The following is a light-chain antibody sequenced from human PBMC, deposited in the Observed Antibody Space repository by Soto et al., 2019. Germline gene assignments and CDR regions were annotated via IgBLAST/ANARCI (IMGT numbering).Light chain of an antibody. Sequence: LARFPGTRPCWPLEVGTLCVMAARNGSSSCLAWYQQKPGKAPKLLIYKASSIDTGVPDRFSGSGSGTDFTLTISRLQPDDFATYYCQQYHSSPRTFGGGTKVDIK. J-gene: IGKJ4*01. V-gene: IGKV3-20*01. CDR3: QQYHSSPRT. CDR2: KAS. CDR1: RNGSSSC.